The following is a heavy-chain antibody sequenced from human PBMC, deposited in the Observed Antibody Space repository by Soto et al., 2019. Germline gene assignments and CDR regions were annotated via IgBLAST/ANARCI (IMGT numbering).Heavy chain of an antibody. D-gene: IGHD6-25*01. J-gene: IGHJ5*02. CDR3: ARMAVTAAASGWFDP. V-gene: IGHV2-70*01. Sequence: SGPTLVNPTQTLTLTCTFSGFSLSTSGMCVSWIRQPPGKALEWLALIDWDDDKYYSTSLKTRLTISKDTSKNQVVLTMTNMDPVDTATYYCARMAVTAAASGWFDPWGQGTMVTVSS. CDR2: IDWDDDK. CDR1: GFSLSTSGMC.